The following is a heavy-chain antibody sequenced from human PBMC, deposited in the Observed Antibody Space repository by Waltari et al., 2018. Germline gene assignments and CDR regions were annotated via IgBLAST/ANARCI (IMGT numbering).Heavy chain of an antibody. CDR3: ARGNLFPLYFDL. Sequence: QVQLQESGPGLVKPSETLSLTCTVSGGSISSYYWSWIRQPPGKGLEWIGYIYYSGSTNYNPSLKSRVTISVDTSKNQFSLKLSSVTAADTAVYYCARGNLFPLYFDLWGRGTLVTVSS. D-gene: IGHD1-1*01. CDR1: GGSISSYY. J-gene: IGHJ2*01. CDR2: IYYSGST. V-gene: IGHV4-59*01.